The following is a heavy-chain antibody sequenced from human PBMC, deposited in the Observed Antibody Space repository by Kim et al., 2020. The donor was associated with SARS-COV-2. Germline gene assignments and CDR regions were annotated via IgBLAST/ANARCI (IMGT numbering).Heavy chain of an antibody. CDR3: ARVPTYVRWFDP. CDR2: IYYSGST. D-gene: IGHD3-10*02. CDR1: GGSVSSGSYY. J-gene: IGHJ5*02. Sequence: SETLSLTCTVSGGSVSSGSYYWSWIRQPPGKGLEWIGYIYYSGSTNYNPSLKSRVTISVDTSKNQFSLKLSSVTAADTAVYYCARVPTYVRWFDPWGQGTLVTVSS. V-gene: IGHV4-61*01.